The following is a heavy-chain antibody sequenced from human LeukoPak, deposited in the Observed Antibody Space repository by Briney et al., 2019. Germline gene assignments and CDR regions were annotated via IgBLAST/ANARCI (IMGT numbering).Heavy chain of an antibody. J-gene: IGHJ5*02. Sequence: SETLSLTCTVSGGSMSNYYWSWMRQSPGKGLEWIGYIFYSGSTNYNPSLKSRVTISVDTSKNQFSLKLSSVTAADTAVYYCARGPQHWFDPWGQGSLVTVSS. CDR1: GGSMSNYY. CDR3: ARGPQHWFDP. V-gene: IGHV4-59*01. CDR2: IFYSGST.